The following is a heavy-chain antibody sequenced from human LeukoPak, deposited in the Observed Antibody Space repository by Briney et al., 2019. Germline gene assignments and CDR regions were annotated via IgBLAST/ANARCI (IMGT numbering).Heavy chain of an antibody. CDR2: IYYSGST. CDR1: GGSMSPYH. Sequence: SETLSLTCTVSGGSMSPYHWGWIRQPPGKGLEWTGYIYYSGSTNYNPSLNSRITISVDTSKNQFSLRLSSVTAADTAIYYCARAVSGRFDYWGQGTLVTVSS. V-gene: IGHV4-59*08. CDR3: ARAVSGRFDY. D-gene: IGHD6-19*01. J-gene: IGHJ4*02.